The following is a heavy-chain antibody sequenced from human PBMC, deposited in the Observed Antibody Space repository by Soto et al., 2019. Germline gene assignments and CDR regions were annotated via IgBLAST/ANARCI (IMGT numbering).Heavy chain of an antibody. J-gene: IGHJ4*02. CDR2: INHSGST. CDR3: ARAEDNWIPTD. D-gene: IGHD1-20*01. V-gene: IGHV4-34*09. Sequence: SETMSLTCAVYGGTFSGYYWSWIRQPPGKGLEWIGEINHSGSTNYNPSLKSRVTISVDTSKNQFSLKLSSVTAADTAVYYCARAEDNWIPTDWGQGTLVTVSS. CDR1: GGTFSGYY.